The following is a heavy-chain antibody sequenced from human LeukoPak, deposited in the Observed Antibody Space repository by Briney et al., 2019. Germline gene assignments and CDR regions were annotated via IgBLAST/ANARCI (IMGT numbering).Heavy chain of an antibody. Sequence: GGSLRLSCAASGFTFSSYWMSWVRQAPGKGLEWVAHIKQDGSEKYYVDSVKGRFTISRDNAKNSLYLQMNSLRAEDTAVYYCASSSYYYDSSGYYVWGQGTLVTVSS. CDR2: IKQDGSEK. J-gene: IGHJ4*02. D-gene: IGHD3-22*01. CDR1: GFTFSSYW. V-gene: IGHV3-7*01. CDR3: ASSSYYYDSSGYYV.